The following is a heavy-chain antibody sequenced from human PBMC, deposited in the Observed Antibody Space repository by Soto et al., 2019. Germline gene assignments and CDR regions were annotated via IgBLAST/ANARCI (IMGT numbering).Heavy chain of an antibody. CDR2: SNGDESSI. J-gene: IGHJ4*02. Sequence: EVQVVESGGGLVQPGGSLRLSCAASGFTFSSYSMNWVRQAPGKGLEWVSYSNGDESSIIYADSVKGRFTISRDNAKNSLYLQMSSLRGEDTAVYYCARDHNWAFDYWGQGILVSVSS. CDR3: ARDHNWAFDY. CDR1: GFTFSSYS. D-gene: IGHD1-1*01. V-gene: IGHV3-48*01.